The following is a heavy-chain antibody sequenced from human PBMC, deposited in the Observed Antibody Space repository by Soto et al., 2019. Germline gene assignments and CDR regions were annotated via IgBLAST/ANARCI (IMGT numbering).Heavy chain of an antibody. Sequence: HITLKESGPTLVKPTQTLTLTCTFSGFSLSTSGVGVGWIRQPPGKALEWLELIYWDDQKRYSPSLKSRLTITNDTPKPQVLLTMTNLDPVDTATSYRPSKRGYYDFWRGYAPWGHGTPVTVPS. D-gene: IGHD3-3*01. CDR1: GFSLSTSGVG. V-gene: IGHV2-5*02. CDR2: IYWDDQK. J-gene: IGHJ5*02. CDR3: PSKRGYYDFWRGYAP.